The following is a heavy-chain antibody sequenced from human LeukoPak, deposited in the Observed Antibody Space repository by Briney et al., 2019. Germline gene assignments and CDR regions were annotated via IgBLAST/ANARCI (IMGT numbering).Heavy chain of an antibody. Sequence: GASVKVSCKASGGTFSSYAISWVRQAPGQGLEWMGRIIPILGIANYAQKFQGRVTITADKSTSTAYMELSSLRSEDTAVYYCAREGTYSSGGTSYYFDYWGQGTLVTVSS. D-gene: IGHD6-19*01. V-gene: IGHV1-69*04. CDR1: GGTFSSYA. J-gene: IGHJ4*02. CDR2: IIPILGIA. CDR3: AREGTYSSGGTSYYFDY.